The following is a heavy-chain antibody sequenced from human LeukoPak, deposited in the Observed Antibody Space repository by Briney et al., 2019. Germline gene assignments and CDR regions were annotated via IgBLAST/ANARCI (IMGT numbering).Heavy chain of an antibody. V-gene: IGHV3-13*01. CDR2: ISGTAGDT. CDR1: GFTFSSYA. D-gene: IGHD3-16*01. CDR3: ARESPYDGMDV. Sequence: GGSLRLSCAASGFTFSSYAMSWVRQAPGKGLEWVSAISGTAGDTYYPGSVKGRFTISRENAKNSLYLQMNSLRAGDTAVYYCARESPYDGMDVWGQGTTVTVSS. J-gene: IGHJ6*02.